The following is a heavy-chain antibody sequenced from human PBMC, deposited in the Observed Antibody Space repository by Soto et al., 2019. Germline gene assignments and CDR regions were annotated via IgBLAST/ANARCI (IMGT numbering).Heavy chain of an antibody. D-gene: IGHD6-13*01. Sequence: PSETLSLTCTVSGGAVSSGPYYWSWIRQPPGKRLEWVGYIYSSGSTNYNPSLKSRVIISIDTSKNQFSLKLNSMTAADTALYYCARASAGNSDFWGQGTLVTVSS. CDR1: GGAVSSGPYY. CDR3: ARASAGNSDF. V-gene: IGHV4-61*01. J-gene: IGHJ4*02. CDR2: IYSSGST.